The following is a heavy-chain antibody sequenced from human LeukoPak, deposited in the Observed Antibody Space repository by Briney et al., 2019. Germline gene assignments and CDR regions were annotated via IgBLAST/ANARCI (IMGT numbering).Heavy chain of an antibody. CDR1: GFTFSNYG. CDR2: ISFDGSYK. CDR3: AKDRVTAAGYYFEY. D-gene: IGHD6-13*01. Sequence: PGRSLRLSCAASGFTFSNYGMHWVRQAPGKGLEWVAVISFDGSYKYYADSVKGRFTISRDNSKNTLYLQMNSLRAEDTAVYYCAKDRVTAAGYYFEYWGQGTLVTVSS. J-gene: IGHJ4*02. V-gene: IGHV3-30*18.